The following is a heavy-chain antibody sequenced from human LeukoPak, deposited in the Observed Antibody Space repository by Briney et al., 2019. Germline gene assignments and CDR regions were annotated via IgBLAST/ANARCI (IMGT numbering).Heavy chain of an antibody. J-gene: IGHJ4*02. D-gene: IGHD6-13*01. CDR2: ISWIIGSI. CDR1: GFTFDDYA. Sequence: PGGSLRLSCAASGFTFDDYAMHWVRQAPGKGLEGVSGISWIIGSIGYADSVKGRFTISRDNAKNSLYLQMNSLRAEDTALYYCAKAQGPIAAAGSYFDYWGQGTLVTVSS. V-gene: IGHV3-9*01. CDR3: AKAQGPIAAAGSYFDY.